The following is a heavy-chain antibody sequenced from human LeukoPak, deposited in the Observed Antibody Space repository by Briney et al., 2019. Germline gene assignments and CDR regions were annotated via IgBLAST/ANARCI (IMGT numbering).Heavy chain of an antibody. J-gene: IGHJ4*02. Sequence: PGGSLRLSCAASGFTFSSYSMNWVRQAPGKGLEWVSSISSRSSYIYYGDSVKGRFTISRDNAKDSLYLQMNSLRAEDTAVYYCARDYEIYWGQGTLVTVSS. CDR1: GFTFSSYS. CDR3: ARDYEIY. D-gene: IGHD5-12*01. V-gene: IGHV3-21*01. CDR2: ISSRSSYI.